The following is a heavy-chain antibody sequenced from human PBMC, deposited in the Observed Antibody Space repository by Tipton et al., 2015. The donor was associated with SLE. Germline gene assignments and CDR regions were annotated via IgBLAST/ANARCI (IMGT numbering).Heavy chain of an antibody. D-gene: IGHD2-2*01. Sequence: TLSLTCAVYGGSFSGYYWSWIRQPPGKGLEWIGEINHSGSTNYNPSPKSRVTISVDTSKNQFSLKLSSVTAADTAVYYCARAYCSSTSCYGPCYYYMDVWGKGTTVTVSS. CDR1: GGSFSGYY. CDR2: INHSGST. CDR3: ARAYCSSTSCYGPCYYYMDV. J-gene: IGHJ6*03. V-gene: IGHV4-34*01.